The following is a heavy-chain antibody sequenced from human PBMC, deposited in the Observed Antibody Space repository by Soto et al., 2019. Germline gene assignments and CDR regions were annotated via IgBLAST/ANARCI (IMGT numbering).Heavy chain of an antibody. D-gene: IGHD3-22*01. J-gene: IGHJ4*02. CDR1: GDSISSDGYY. Sequence: QLQLEESGPGLVKPSQTLSLTAAVSGDSISSDGYYWSWIRQHPGKGMEWIGHIYHSGTTYDNPALKSRVSISIDTSKNQFSLNVTSVTSADTAVYYCARVTTEFESWGLGTLVTVSS. V-gene: IGHV4-31*11. CDR3: ARVTTEFES. CDR2: IYHSGTT.